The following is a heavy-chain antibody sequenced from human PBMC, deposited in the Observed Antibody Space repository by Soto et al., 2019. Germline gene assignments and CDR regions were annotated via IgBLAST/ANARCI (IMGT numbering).Heavy chain of an antibody. J-gene: IGHJ6*02. V-gene: IGHV1-18*01. CDR2: ISPYTGNT. CDR3: VMVDNYVTPTPQDV. D-gene: IGHD3-16*01. Sequence: QVQLEQSGDEVKKPGASVKVSCKASGYIFVYYGIAWVRQAPGQGLEWMGWISPYTGNTHSATKIQGRLTMTTDTSTSTAYMDLGSLTSDDTAVYYCVMVDNYVTPTPQDVWGQGTTVTVSS. CDR1: GYIFVYYG.